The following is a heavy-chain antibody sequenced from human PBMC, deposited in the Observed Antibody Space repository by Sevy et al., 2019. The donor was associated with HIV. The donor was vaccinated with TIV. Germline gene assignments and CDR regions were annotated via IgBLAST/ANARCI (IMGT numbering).Heavy chain of an antibody. CDR1: GFIFSSHA. CDR3: AKDHSESYIPAY. Sequence: GGSLRLSCAASGFIFSSHAMHWVRQAPGKGLEWVAFISFDGSNKYYADSVKGRFTISRDNSKKTLYLQMNSLRAEDTAVYYCAKDHSESYIPAYWGQGTLVTVSS. V-gene: IGHV3-30-3*01. D-gene: IGHD1-26*01. CDR2: ISFDGSNK. J-gene: IGHJ4*02.